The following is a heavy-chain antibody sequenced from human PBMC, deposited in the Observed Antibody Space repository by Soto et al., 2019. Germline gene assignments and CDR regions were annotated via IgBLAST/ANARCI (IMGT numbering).Heavy chain of an antibody. CDR1: GFSFRDYD. J-gene: IGHJ6*02. V-gene: IGHV3-13*05. Sequence: EVQLVESGGGSVQPGESLRLSCAAYGFSFRDYDMHWVRQPTGKGPEWVSGLGAAYDPYYVASVKGRFSVSRDNAQSSLYLQMNNLRVDDTAVYFCARAYLGRLPRRADYYSAMDVWGRGTTVTFSS. CDR3: ARAYLGRLPRRADYYSAMDV. CDR2: LGAAYDP. D-gene: IGHD1-26*01.